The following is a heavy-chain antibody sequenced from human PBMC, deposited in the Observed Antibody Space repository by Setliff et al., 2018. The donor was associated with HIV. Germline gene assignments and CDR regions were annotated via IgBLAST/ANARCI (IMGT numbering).Heavy chain of an antibody. V-gene: IGHV1-24*01. CDR2: FDPEEGET. CDR3: ATDRGYGSTWYPESLQH. J-gene: IGHJ1*01. Sequence: ASVKVSCKISGYTLTELSIHWVRQAPGKGLEWMANFDPEEGETFYAQKFQGRLTMTEDTTTDTAYMELSSLRSDDTAMYYCATDRGYGSTWYPESLQHWGQGTVVTVSS. D-gene: IGHD6-13*01. CDR1: GYTLTELS.